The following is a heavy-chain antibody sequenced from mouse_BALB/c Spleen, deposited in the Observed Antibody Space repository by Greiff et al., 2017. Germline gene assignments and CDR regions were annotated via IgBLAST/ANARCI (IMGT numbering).Heavy chain of an antibody. V-gene: IGHV5-6-5*01. CDR3: ARGNYYYGSRDYFDY. CDR2: ISSGGST. CDR1: GFTFSSYA. Sequence: EVKLMESGGGLVKPGGSLKLSCAASGFTFSSYAMSWVRQTPEKRLEWVASISSGGSTYYPDSVKGRFTISRDNARNILYLQMSSLRSEDTAMYYCARGNYYYGSRDYFDYWGQGTTLTVSS. D-gene: IGHD1-1*01. J-gene: IGHJ2*01.